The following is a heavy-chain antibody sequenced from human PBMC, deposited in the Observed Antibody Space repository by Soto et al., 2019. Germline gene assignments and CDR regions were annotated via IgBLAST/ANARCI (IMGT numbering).Heavy chain of an antibody. CDR1: AGSIGSGVYY. J-gene: IGHJ6*03. Sequence: SETLSLTCTVSAGSIGSGVYYWSWIRQHPGKGLEWIGYIYSRGNTYYNPSLKSRVTISLDTSDNQFSLTLSSVTAADTAVYYCARGTYYFYMDVWGKGTTVTVSS. CDR3: ARGTYYFYMDV. CDR2: IYSRGNT. V-gene: IGHV4-31*03.